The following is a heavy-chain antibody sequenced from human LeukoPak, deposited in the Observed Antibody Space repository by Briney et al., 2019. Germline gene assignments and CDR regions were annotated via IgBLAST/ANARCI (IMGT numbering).Heavy chain of an antibody. J-gene: IGHJ6*04. D-gene: IGHD5-12*01. CDR3: ARGGGFGG. CDR2: INHNGNVN. CDR1: GFTFSSYW. Sequence: GGSLTLSCAASGFTFSSYWMNWARQAPGKGLEGVASINHNGNVNYYVDSVNGGFTLSRDNAKNSLYLQMSNFRAKDTAVYFCARGGGFGGWGYRATVTVSS. V-gene: IGHV3-7*03.